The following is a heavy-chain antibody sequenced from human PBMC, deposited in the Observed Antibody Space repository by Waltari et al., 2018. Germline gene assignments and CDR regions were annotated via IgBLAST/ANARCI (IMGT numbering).Heavy chain of an antibody. CDR1: GYSISSGYY. V-gene: IGHV4-38-2*01. J-gene: IGHJ4*02. D-gene: IGHD3-10*01. CDR2: IYHSGST. CDR3: ARLQVLWGVIDY. Sequence: QVQLQESGPGLVKPSETLSLTCAVSGYSISSGYYWGWIRQPPGKGLEWIGSIYHSGSTYYNPSLKSPVTISVDTSKNQFSLKLSSVTAADTAVYYCARLQVLWGVIDYWGQGTLVTVSS.